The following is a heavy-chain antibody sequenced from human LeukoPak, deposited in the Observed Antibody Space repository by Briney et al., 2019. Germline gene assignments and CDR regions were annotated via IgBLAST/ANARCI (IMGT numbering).Heavy chain of an antibody. CDR2: IYTSGST. V-gene: IGHV4-61*02. J-gene: IGHJ4*02. Sequence: SETLTLTCAASGGSISSGSYYWVWIPQPAGKGRDSLVSIYTSGSTNYNPSLKSRVTISVDTSKNQFSLKLSSVTAADTAVYYCAKDKGTYSSCWYYFDYWGQGTLVTVSS. CDR1: GGSISSGSYY. D-gene: IGHD6-19*01. CDR3: AKDKGTYSSCWYYFDY.